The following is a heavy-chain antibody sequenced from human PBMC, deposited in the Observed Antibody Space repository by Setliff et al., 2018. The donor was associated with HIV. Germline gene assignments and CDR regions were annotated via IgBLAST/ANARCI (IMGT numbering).Heavy chain of an antibody. CDR3: ARDYLHVFDI. CDR1: GYTFTDYY. Sequence: ASLKVSCKASGYTFTDYYIHWVRQAPGQGLEWMGWINSASGGTNYAQNFQGRVTVTRDTSINTAYVELNSLKSDDTAVYYCARDYLHVFDIWGQGTMVTVSS. J-gene: IGHJ3*02. CDR2: INSASGGT. V-gene: IGHV1-2*02.